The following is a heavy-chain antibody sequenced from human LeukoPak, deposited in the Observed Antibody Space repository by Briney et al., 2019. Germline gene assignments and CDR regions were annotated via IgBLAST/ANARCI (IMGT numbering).Heavy chain of an antibody. CDR1: GYTFTGYY. J-gene: IGHJ5*02. D-gene: IGHD2-2*02. CDR2: INPNSGGT. V-gene: IGHV1-2*02. Sequence: ASVKVSCKASGYTFTGYYMHWVRQAPGQGLEWMGWINPNSGGTNYAQKFQGRVTMTRDTSISTAYMELSRLGSDDTAVYYCATIDIVVVPAAIPRNWFDPWGQGTLVTVSS. CDR3: ATIDIVVVPAAIPRNWFDP.